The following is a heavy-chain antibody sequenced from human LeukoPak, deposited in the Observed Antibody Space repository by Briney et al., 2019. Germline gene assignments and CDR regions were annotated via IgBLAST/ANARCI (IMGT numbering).Heavy chain of an antibody. CDR3: ARARDYGGNLDYFDY. D-gene: IGHD4-23*01. V-gene: IGHV4-31*03. Sequence: PSQTLSLTCNVSGGSISSGGYYWSWIRQHPGKGLEWIGYIYYSGSTYYNPSLKSRVTISVDTSKNQFSLKLSSVTAADTAVYYCARARDYGGNLDYFDYWGQGTLVTVSS. CDR1: GGSISSGGYY. J-gene: IGHJ4*02. CDR2: IYYSGST.